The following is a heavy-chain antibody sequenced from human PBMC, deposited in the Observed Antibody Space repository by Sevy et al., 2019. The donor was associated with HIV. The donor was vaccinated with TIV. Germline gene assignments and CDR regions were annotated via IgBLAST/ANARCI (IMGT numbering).Heavy chain of an antibody. CDR1: GGTFSSYA. J-gene: IGHJ6*02. CDR2: IIPIFGTA. Sequence: ASVKVSCKASGGTFSSYAISWLRQAPGQGLEWMGGIIPIFGTANYAQKFQGRVTITADESTSTAYMELSSLRSEDTAVYYCARLLAAAGTLGVSYYYYYGMDVWGQGTTLTVSS. D-gene: IGHD6-13*01. V-gene: IGHV1-69*13. CDR3: ARLLAAAGTLGVSYYYYYGMDV.